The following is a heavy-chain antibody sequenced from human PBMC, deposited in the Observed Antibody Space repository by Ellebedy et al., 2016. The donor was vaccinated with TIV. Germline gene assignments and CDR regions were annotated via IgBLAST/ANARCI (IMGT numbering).Heavy chain of an antibody. CDR1: GYTFIGYY. CDR2: INPNSGGP. CDR3: ARDPRSRATPGHYYGMDV. Sequence: ASVKVSCKASGYTFIGYYMHWVRQAPGQGLEWMGWINPNSGGPNYAQKFQGMVTMTRDTSISTAYMELSRLRSDDTAVYYCARDPRSRATPGHYYGMDVWGQGTTVTVSS. J-gene: IGHJ6*02. V-gene: IGHV1-2*02. D-gene: IGHD2-15*01.